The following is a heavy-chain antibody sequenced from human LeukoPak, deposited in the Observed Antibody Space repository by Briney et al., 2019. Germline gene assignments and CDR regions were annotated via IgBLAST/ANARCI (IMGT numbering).Heavy chain of an antibody. CDR3: ARVGGTNYYYYGMDV. CDR1: GGSFSGYY. Sequence: PSETLSLTCAVYGGSFSGYYWSWIRQPPGKGLEWIGEINHSGSTNYNPSLKSRVTISVDTSKNQFSLKLSSVTAADTAVYYCARVGGTNYYYYGMDVWGQGTTVTVSS. V-gene: IGHV4-34*01. J-gene: IGHJ6*02. CDR2: INHSGST. D-gene: IGHD1-26*01.